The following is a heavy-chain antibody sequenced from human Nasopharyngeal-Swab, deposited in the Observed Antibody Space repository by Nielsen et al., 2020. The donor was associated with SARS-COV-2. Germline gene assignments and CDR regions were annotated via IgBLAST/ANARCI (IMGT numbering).Heavy chain of an antibody. Sequence: GESLKISCAASGFTFSSDSMNWVRQAPGKGLEWVSSISSSSSYIYYADSVKGRFTISRDNAKNSLYLQMNSLRAEDTAVYYCARFRRDGYNKPFDYWGQGTLVTVSS. V-gene: IGHV3-21*01. J-gene: IGHJ4*02. CDR1: GFTFSSDS. D-gene: IGHD5-24*01. CDR3: ARFRRDGYNKPFDY. CDR2: ISSSSSYI.